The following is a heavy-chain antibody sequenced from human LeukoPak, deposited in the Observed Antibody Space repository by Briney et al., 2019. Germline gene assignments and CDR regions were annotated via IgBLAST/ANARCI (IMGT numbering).Heavy chain of an antibody. CDR1: GFTLSSQW. V-gene: IGHV3-7*03. J-gene: IGHJ4*02. Sequence: GGSLRLSCAASGFTLSSQWKSWVRQAPGEGGEWVANIKPDGSEQRYVDSVKGRFTISRDNAKNSLYLQMNSLRAEDTAVYYCARDQRGDSFGENDYWGQGTLVTVSS. CDR3: ARDQRGDSFGENDY. CDR2: IKPDGSEQ. D-gene: IGHD5-18*01.